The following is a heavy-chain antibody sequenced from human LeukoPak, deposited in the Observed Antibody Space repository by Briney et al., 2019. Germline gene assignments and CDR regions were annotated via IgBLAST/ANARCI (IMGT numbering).Heavy chain of an antibody. J-gene: IGHJ4*02. CDR2: INPNSGGT. V-gene: IGHV1-2*04. CDR3: ARSYYDSSGYCQFDY. CDR1: GYTFTGYY. Sequence: ASVKVSCKASGYTFTGYYTHWVRQAPGQGLEWMGWINPNSGGTNYAQKFQGWVTMTRDTSISTAYMELSRLRSDDTAVYYCARSYYDSSGYCQFDYWGQGTLVTVSS. D-gene: IGHD3-22*01.